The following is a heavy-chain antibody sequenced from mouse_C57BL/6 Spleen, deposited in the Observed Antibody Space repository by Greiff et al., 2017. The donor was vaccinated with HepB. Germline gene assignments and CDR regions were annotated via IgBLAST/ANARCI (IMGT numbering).Heavy chain of an antibody. V-gene: IGHV1-53*01. CDR3: VYGSSPYYFDY. CDR1: GYTFTSYW. D-gene: IGHD1-1*01. Sequence: VQLQQSGTELVKPGASVKLSCKASGYTFTSYWMHWVKQRPGQGLEWIGNINPSNGGTNYNEKFKSKARLTVDKSSSTAYMQLSRLTSDDSAVYCCVYGSSPYYFDYWGQGTTLTVSS. CDR2: INPSNGGT. J-gene: IGHJ2*01.